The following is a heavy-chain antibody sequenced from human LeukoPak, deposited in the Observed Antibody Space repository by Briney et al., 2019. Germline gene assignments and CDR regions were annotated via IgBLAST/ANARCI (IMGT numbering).Heavy chain of an antibody. J-gene: IGHJ6*03. CDR1: AGSFSGYY. Sequence: PSQTLSLTCALYAGSFSGYYWSCIRQPPRKGLEWIGEINHSGSTNYNSPLKSRVTISVDTSKNQFSLKLSSVTAADTAVYYCARGYYGSGSHCCHMDVWGKGTTITVS. CDR2: INHSGST. D-gene: IGHD3-10*01. CDR3: ARGYYGSGSHCCHMDV. V-gene: IGHV4-34*01.